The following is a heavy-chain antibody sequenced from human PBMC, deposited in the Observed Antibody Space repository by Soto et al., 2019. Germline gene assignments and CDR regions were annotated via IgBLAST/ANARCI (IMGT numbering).Heavy chain of an antibody. Sequence: EVQLVESGGGLVKPGGSLRLSCAASGFSFSSYSMNWVRQAPGKGLEWLSSISSSSSYIYYADSVKGRFTISRDNAKNSLYLQKNSLRVEDTAVYYCARDVRSRGDVWGQGTTVTVSS. CDR2: ISSSSSYI. D-gene: IGHD4-17*01. V-gene: IGHV3-21*01. J-gene: IGHJ6*02. CDR1: GFSFSSYS. CDR3: ARDVRSRGDV.